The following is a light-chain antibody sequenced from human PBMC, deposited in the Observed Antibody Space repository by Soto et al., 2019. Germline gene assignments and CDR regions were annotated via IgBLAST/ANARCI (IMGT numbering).Light chain of an antibody. CDR2: DVS. J-gene: IGLJ3*02. CDR1: SSDVGGYNY. Sequence: QSVLTQPASVSGSPGQSITLSCTGTSSDVGGYNYVSWYQQHPGKAPKLMIYDVSNRPSGVSNSFSGSKSGNTASLTISGLQSEDEADYYCSSYTSSSPWVFGGGTKLTVL. CDR3: SSYTSSSPWV. V-gene: IGLV2-14*01.